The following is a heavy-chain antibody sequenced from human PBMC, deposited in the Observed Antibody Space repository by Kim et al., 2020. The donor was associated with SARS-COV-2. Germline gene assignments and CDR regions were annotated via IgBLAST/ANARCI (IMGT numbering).Heavy chain of an antibody. CDR2: ISSSSSYI. V-gene: IGHV3-21*01. CDR3: ARDEGGSSSSVVRFPDY. CDR1: GFTFSSYS. D-gene: IGHD6-6*01. J-gene: IGHJ4*02. Sequence: GGSLRLSCAASGFTFSSYSMNWVRQAPGKGLEWVSSISSSSSYIYYADSVKGRFTISRDNAKNSLYLQMNSLRAEDTAVYYCARDEGGSSSSVVRFPDYWGQGTLVTVSS.